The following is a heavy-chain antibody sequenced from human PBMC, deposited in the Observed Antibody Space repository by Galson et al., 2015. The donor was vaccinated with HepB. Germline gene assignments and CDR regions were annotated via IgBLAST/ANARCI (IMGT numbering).Heavy chain of an antibody. CDR2: INPNSGGT. V-gene: IGHV1-2*02. D-gene: IGHD4-17*01. J-gene: IGHJ4*02. Sequence: SCKASEYTSISYYYMHWVRQAPGQGLEWMGWINPNSGGTNYAQKFQGRVTMTRDTSISTAYMELSRLRSDDTAVYYCARDRTTVTTALFGYWGQGTLVTVSS. CDR1: EYTSISYYY. CDR3: ARDRTTVTTALFGY.